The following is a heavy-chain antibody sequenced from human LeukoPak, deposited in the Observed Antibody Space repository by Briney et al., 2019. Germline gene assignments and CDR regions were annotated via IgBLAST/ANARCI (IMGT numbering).Heavy chain of an antibody. CDR3: ARAGPDYMDV. Sequence: PGGSLRLSCAASGFTFSDYYMSWIRQPPGKGLEWIGEINHSGSTNYNPSLKSRVTISVDTSKNQFSLKLSSVTAADTAVYYCARAGPDYMDVWGKGTTVTVSS. CDR1: GFTFSDYY. J-gene: IGHJ6*03. V-gene: IGHV4-34*01. CDR2: INHSGST.